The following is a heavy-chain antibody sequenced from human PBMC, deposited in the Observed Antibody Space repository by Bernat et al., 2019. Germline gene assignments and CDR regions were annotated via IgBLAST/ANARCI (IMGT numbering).Heavy chain of an antibody. CDR2: ISYDGSNK. Sequence: QVQLVESGGGVVQPGRSLRLSCAASGFTFSSYGMHWVRQAPGKGLEWVAVISYDGSNKYYADSVKGRFTISRDNSKNTLYLQMNSLRAEDTAVYYCAKDPREGGLMYYFDYWGQGTLVTVSS. V-gene: IGHV3-30*18. CDR3: AKDPREGGLMYYFDY. CDR1: GFTFSSYG. J-gene: IGHJ4*02. D-gene: IGHD2-15*01.